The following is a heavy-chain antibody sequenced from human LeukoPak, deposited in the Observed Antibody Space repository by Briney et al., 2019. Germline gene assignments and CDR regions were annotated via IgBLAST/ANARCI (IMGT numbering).Heavy chain of an antibody. CDR3: ARGRGYSSSWYVVLGWSSFDL. J-gene: IGHJ2*01. D-gene: IGHD6-13*01. V-gene: IGHV4-39*01. CDR2: IYYSGST. Sequence: PSETLSLTCTVSGGSISSSSYYWGWIRQPPGKGLEWIGSIYYSGSTYYNPSLKSRVTISVDTSKNQFSLKLSSVTAADTAVYYCARGRGYSSSWYVVLGWSSFDLWGRGTLVTVSS. CDR1: GGSISSSSYY.